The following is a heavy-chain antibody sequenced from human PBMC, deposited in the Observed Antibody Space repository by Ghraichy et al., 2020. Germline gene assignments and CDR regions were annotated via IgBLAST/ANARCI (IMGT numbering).Heavy chain of an antibody. Sequence: SETLSLTCTVSGGSISSGGYYWSWIRQHPGKGLEWIGYIYYSGSTYYNPSLKSRVTISVDTSKNQFSLKLSSVTAADTAVYYCARARNRDGYNYEGEFDYWGQGTLVTVSS. V-gene: IGHV4-31*03. CDR3: ARARNRDGYNYEGEFDY. D-gene: IGHD5-24*01. CDR1: GGSISSGGYY. J-gene: IGHJ4*02. CDR2: IYYSGST.